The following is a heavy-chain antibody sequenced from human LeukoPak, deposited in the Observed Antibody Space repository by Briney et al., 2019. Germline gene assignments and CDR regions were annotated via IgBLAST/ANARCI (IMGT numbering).Heavy chain of an antibody. Sequence: SETLSLTCTVSGXSIRNCYWNWIRQPAGKALEWIGRIYSSGITDYNPSLKSRVTMSVDASNNQVSLKLISVTAADTAFYYCGRQVEGAFDLWGQGTMVTVSS. CDR3: GRQVEGAFDL. J-gene: IGHJ3*01. D-gene: IGHD2-15*01. V-gene: IGHV4-4*07. CDR2: IYSSGIT. CDR1: GXSIRNCY.